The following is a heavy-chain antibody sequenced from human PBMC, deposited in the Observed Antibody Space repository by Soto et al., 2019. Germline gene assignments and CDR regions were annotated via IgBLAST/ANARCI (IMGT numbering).Heavy chain of an antibody. CDR2: ISYGGSNK. J-gene: IGHJ6*02. D-gene: IGHD3-22*01. CDR1: GFTFSSYA. CDR3: AKDQGLLAYYYYYGMDV. Sequence: GGSLRLSCAASGFTFSSYAMHWVRQAPGKGLEWVAVISYGGSNKYYADSVKGRFTISRDNSKNTLYLQMNSLRAEDTAVYYCAKDQGLLAYYYYYGMDVWGQGTTVTVSS. V-gene: IGHV3-30-3*01.